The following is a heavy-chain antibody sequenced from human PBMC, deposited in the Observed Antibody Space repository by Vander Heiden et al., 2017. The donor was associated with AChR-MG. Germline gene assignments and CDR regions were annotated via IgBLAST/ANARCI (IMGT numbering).Heavy chain of an antibody. J-gene: IGHJ1*01. D-gene: IGHD2-15*01. CDR1: GFTFSSYA. Sequence: EVQLLESGGGLVQPGGSLRLSCEASGFTFSSYAMSWVRQDPGKGLEWVSTISSSGGSTNYGDSVKGRFTISRDNSKNTLYLQMNSLRAEDTAVYYCALRISSYFQHWGQGTLVTVSS. CDR3: ALRISSYFQH. V-gene: IGHV3-23*01. CDR2: ISSSGGST.